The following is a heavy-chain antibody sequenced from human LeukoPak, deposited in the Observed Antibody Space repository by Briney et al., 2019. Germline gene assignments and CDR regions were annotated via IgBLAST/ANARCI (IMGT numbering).Heavy chain of an antibody. CDR3: TRFAVDTPIVTEAY. CDR1: GFTFGDYA. V-gene: IGHV3-49*04. J-gene: IGHJ4*02. CDR2: TRSKAYGGTT. D-gene: IGHD5-18*01. Sequence: GGSLRLSCTASGFTFGDYAVTWVRQAPGKGLEWVGFTRSKAYGGTTAYAASVKGRFTISRDNSKSIAYLQMNSLKTEDTAVYYCTRFAVDTPIVTEAYWGQGTLVTVSS.